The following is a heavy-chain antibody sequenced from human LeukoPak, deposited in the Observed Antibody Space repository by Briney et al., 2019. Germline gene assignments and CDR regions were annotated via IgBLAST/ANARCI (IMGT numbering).Heavy chain of an antibody. CDR3: ASGLRYFDWLLN. J-gene: IGHJ4*02. D-gene: IGHD3-9*01. CDR2: INHSGST. CDR1: GGSFSGYY. Sequence: PSETLSLTCAVYGGSFSGYYWSWIRQPPGKGLEWIGEINHSGSTNYNPSLKSRVTISVGTSKNQFSLKLSSVTAADTAVYYCASGLRYFDWLLNWGQGTLVTVSS. V-gene: IGHV4-34*01.